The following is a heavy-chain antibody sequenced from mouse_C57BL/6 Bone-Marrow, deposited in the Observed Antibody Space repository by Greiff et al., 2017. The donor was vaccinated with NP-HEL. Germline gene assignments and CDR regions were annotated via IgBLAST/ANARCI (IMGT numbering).Heavy chain of an antibody. V-gene: IGHV14-2*01. J-gene: IGHJ1*03. Sequence: EVKVEESGAELVKPGASVKLSCTASGFNIKDYYMHWVKQRTEQGLEWIGRIDPEDGETKYAPKFQGKATITADTSSNTAYLQLSSLTSEDTAVYYCASYYDYDGWYFDVWGTGTTVTVSS. CDR1: GFNIKDYY. CDR2: IDPEDGET. D-gene: IGHD2-4*01. CDR3: ASYYDYDGWYFDV.